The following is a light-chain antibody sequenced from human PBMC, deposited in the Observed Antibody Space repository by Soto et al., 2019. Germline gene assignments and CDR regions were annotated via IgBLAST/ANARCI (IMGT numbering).Light chain of an antibody. J-gene: IGLJ1*01. CDR1: SSNIGDNY. CDR2: RNN. CDR3: AAWDDSLSGYV. Sequence: QSVLTQPPSASGTPGQTVTISCSGSSSNIGDNYVYWHQQLPGTAPKLLIYRNNQRLSGVPDRFSGSKSGTSASLAISGLRSEDEADYYCAAWDDSLSGYVFGPGTKVTVL. V-gene: IGLV1-47*01.